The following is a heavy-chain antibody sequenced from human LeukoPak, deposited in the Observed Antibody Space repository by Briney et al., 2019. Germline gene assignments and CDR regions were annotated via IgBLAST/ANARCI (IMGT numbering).Heavy chain of an antibody. CDR2: ISGSGGST. J-gene: IGHJ4*02. V-gene: IGHV3-23*01. D-gene: IGHD6-13*01. Sequence: GGSLRLSCAASGFTFSSYAMSWVRQAPGKGLEWVSAISGSGGSTYYADSVKGRFTISRDNSKSTLFLQMNSLRLEDTAVYYCAKRMGPSIAATDLDYWGQGTLVTVSS. CDR1: GFTFSSYA. CDR3: AKRMGPSIAATDLDY.